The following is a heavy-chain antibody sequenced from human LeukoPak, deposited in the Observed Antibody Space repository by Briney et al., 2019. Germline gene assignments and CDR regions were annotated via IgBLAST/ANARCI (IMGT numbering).Heavy chain of an antibody. V-gene: IGHV3-21*01. D-gene: IGHD6-13*01. CDR2: ISSSSSYI. CDR3: ARLVSSWDYYYYYGMDV. J-gene: IGHJ6*02. CDR1: GFTFSSYS. Sequence: GGSLRLSCAASGFTFSSYSMNWVRQAPGKGLEWVSSISSSSSYIYYADSVKGRFTISRDNAKNSLYLQMNSLRAEDTAVYYCARLVSSWDYYYYYGMDVWGQGTTVTVSS.